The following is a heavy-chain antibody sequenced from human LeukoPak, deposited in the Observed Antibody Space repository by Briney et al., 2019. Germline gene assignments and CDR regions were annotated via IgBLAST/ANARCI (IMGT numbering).Heavy chain of an antibody. CDR3: AHSYYYDSSGALSGTLFQH. J-gene: IGHJ1*01. Sequence: ESGPTLVKPTQTLTLTCTFSGFSLSTSGVGVGWIRQPPGKALECLAVIYWDDDKRYSPSLKSRLTITKDTSKNQVVLTMTNMDPVDTATYYCAHSYYYDSSGALSGTLFQHWGQGTLVTVSS. D-gene: IGHD3-22*01. CDR1: GFSLSTSGVG. V-gene: IGHV2-5*02. CDR2: IYWDDDK.